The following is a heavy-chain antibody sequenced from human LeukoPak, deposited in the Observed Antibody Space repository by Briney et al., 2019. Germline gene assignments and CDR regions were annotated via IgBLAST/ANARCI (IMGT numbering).Heavy chain of an antibody. CDR3: AKGDEVFDS. J-gene: IGHJ4*02. CDR2: IYSGGST. CDR1: GFTVSSKY. Sequence: GGSLRLSCAASGFTVSSKYMSWVRQAPGKGLEWVSVIYSGGSTFYADSVKGRFTISRDNSKNTLYLQVNGLRVEDTAVYYCAKGDEVFDSWGQGTLVTVSS. V-gene: IGHV3-66*01.